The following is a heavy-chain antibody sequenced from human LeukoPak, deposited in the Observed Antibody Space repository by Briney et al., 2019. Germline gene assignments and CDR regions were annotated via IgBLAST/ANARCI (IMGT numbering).Heavy chain of an antibody. V-gene: IGHV3-7*01. CDR3: ARDSFRVATITFYYYYYMDV. Sequence: PSETLSLTCTVSGGSISSYYWSWVRQAPGKGLEWVANIKQDGSEKYYVDSVKGRFTISRDNAKNSLSLQMNSLRAEDTAVYYCARDSFRVATITFYYYYYMDVWGKGTTVTVSS. CDR2: IKQDGSEK. CDR1: GGSISSYY. D-gene: IGHD5-12*01. J-gene: IGHJ6*03.